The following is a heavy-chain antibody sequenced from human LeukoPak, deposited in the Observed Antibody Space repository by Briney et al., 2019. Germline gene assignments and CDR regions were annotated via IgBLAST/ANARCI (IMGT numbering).Heavy chain of an antibody. V-gene: IGHV3-64*01. J-gene: IGHJ3*02. CDR2: ISSNGGST. D-gene: IGHD7-27*01. CDR3: ARVFNPGVAFDI. CDR1: GFTFSSYA. Sequence: GGSLRLSCAASGFTFSSYAMHWVRQAPGKGLEYVAAISSNGGSTYYANSVKGRFTISRDNSKNTRYVQMGSLRAEDMAVYYCARVFNPGVAFDIWGQGTMVTVSS.